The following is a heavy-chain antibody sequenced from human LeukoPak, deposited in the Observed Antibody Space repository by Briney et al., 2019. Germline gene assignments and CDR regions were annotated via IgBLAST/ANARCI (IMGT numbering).Heavy chain of an antibody. CDR2: INPNSGGT. V-gene: IGHV1-2*06. J-gene: IGHJ5*02. D-gene: IGHD3-9*01. Sequence: ASVKVSCKASGYTFTGYYMHWVRQAPGQGLEWMGRINPNSGGTNYAQKFQGRVTMTRDTSISKSYMELSRLRSDDTAVYYCARGFLHYDILTGYQKQGSWFDPWGQGTLVTVSS. CDR3: ARGFLHYDILTGYQKQGSWFDP. CDR1: GYTFTGYY.